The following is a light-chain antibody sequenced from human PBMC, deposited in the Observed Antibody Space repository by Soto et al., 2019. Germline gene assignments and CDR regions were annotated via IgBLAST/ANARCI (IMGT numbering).Light chain of an antibody. V-gene: IGKV3-20*01. CDR1: QSVSRNY. CDR3: QQYGSSGT. Sequence: EVVLTQSPGTLSVSPGERATLSCRASQSVSRNYLAWYQQKPGQAPRLLIYSTSSRATGVPDRFSGSGSGTVFTLTISRMEPEDFAVYYCQQYGSSGTFGQGTKVDIK. J-gene: IGKJ1*01. CDR2: STS.